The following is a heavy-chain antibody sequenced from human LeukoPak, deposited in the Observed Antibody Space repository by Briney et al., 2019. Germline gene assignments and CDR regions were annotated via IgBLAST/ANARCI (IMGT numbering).Heavy chain of an antibody. Sequence: GGSLRLSCASSGFTFSSYGMHWVRQAPGKGLEWVAFIRYDGSNKYYADSVKGRFTISRDNSKNTLYLQMNSLRAEDTAVYYCAKSDTAMVPGYYWGQGTLVTVST. CDR2: IRYDGSNK. CDR1: GFTFSSYG. D-gene: IGHD5-18*01. V-gene: IGHV3-30*02. CDR3: AKSDTAMVPGYY. J-gene: IGHJ4*02.